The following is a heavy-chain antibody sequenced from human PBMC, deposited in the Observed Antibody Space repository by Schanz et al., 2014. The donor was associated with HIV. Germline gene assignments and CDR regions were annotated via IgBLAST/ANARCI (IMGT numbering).Heavy chain of an antibody. J-gene: IGHJ4*02. V-gene: IGHV3-23*04. CDR2: ITDDGGRT. CDR1: GFTFSTYA. D-gene: IGHD6-19*01. CDR3: AKDLRHTSGPFDY. Sequence: EVQLVESGGGLVKPGGSLRLSCAASGFTFSTYAMNWVRQAPGEGLEWVSSITDDGGRTDYADSVKGRFIISRDNSKNTLYLQMSDLKDEDTAVYYCAKDLRHTSGPFDYRGQGTLVTVSS.